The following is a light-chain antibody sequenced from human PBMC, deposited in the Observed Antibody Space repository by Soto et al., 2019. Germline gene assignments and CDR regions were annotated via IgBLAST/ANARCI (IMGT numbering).Light chain of an antibody. CDR1: QGISDY. V-gene: IGKV1-27*01. CDR3: QEYNTTPVS. Sequence: DIQMTQSPSSLSASVGDRVTITCRASQGISDYLDWYQQRPGEVPKVLIYAVSTLHSGVTSRFSGSGSGTDFTLTISSLQPEDVATNYCQEYNTTPVSFGPGTMVDIK. CDR2: AVS. J-gene: IGKJ3*01.